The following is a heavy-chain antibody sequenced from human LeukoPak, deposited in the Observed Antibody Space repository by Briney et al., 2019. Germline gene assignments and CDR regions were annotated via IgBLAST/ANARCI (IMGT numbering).Heavy chain of an antibody. CDR2: INPDTGDT. Sequence: ASVKVSCKASGFTFSGFYMHWVRQAPGQGLQWMGWINPDTGDTNYAQNFQGRVTMARDSSISTVYMELRSLKSDDTAVYYCASVSNIDYSLMDSWGQGTLVTVSS. V-gene: IGHV1-2*02. CDR3: ASVSNIDYSLMDS. D-gene: IGHD2/OR15-2a*01. J-gene: IGHJ4*02. CDR1: GFTFSGFY.